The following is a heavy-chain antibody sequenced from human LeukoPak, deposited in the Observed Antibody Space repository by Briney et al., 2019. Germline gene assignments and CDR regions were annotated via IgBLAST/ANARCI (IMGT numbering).Heavy chain of an antibody. Sequence: GSSVKVSCKASGYTFTSYDINWVRQATGQGLEWMGWMNPNSGNTGYAQKFQGRVTMTRNTSISTAYMELSSLRSEDTAVYYCARAAWRPLEWLLGRKQGTNWFDPWGQGTLVTVSS. CDR3: ARAAWRPLEWLLGRKQGTNWFDP. CDR2: MNPNSGNT. D-gene: IGHD3-3*01. J-gene: IGHJ5*02. V-gene: IGHV1-8*01. CDR1: GYTFTSYD.